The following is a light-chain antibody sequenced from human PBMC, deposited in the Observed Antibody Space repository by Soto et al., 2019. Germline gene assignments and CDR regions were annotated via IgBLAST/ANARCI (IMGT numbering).Light chain of an antibody. CDR3: ASYTTSSTYV. CDR2: DVS. CDR1: SSDVGGYSY. V-gene: IGLV2-14*01. J-gene: IGLJ1*01. Sequence: QSALTQPASVSGSPGQSIAISCTGTSSDVGGYSYVSWYQQQPGKAPKLVISDVSNRPSGVSDRFSGSKSGNTASLTTPGLQTEDEADYYCASYTTSSTYVFGTGTKVTVL.